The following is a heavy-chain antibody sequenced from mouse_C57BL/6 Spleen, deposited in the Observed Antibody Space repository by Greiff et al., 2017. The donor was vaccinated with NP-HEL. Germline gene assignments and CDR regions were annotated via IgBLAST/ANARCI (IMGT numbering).Heavy chain of an antibody. J-gene: IGHJ4*01. Sequence: QVQLQQPGAALVKPGASVKLSCKASGYTFTSYWMHWVKQRPGQGLEWIGMIHPNSGSTNYTEKFKSKATLTVDKSSSTAYMQLSSLTSEDSAVDYCARRGGSSYDSMDYWGQGTSVTVSA. CDR3: ARRGGSSYDSMDY. CDR1: GYTFTSYW. V-gene: IGHV1-64*01. D-gene: IGHD1-1*01. CDR2: IHPNSGST.